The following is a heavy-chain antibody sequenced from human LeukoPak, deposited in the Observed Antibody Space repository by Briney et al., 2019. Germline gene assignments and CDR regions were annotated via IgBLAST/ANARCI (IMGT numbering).Heavy chain of an antibody. D-gene: IGHD4-17*01. CDR1: GFTFSSFA. CDR2: ISGSTGNT. CDR3: AKDRATVTRGFDY. Sequence: GGSLRLSCAASGFTFSSFAMSWVRPAAGKGLEWVSSISGSTGNTYYADSVKGRFTISRDNSKNTLFLQMNSLRAEDSAVYHCAKDRATVTRGFDYWGQGTLVTVSS. V-gene: IGHV3-23*01. J-gene: IGHJ4*02.